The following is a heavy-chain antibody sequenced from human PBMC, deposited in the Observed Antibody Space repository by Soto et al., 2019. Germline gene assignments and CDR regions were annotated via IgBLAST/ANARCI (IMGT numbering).Heavy chain of an antibody. V-gene: IGHV5-51*01. CDR2: IYPGDSDT. D-gene: IGHD3-10*01. CDR1: GYSFTSYW. Sequence: GESLKISCKGSGYSFTSYWIGWVRQMPGKGLEWMGIIYPGDSDTRYSPSFQGQVTISADKSISTAYLQWSSLKASDTAMYYCASGENMVRGVINGMDVWGQGTTVTVSS. J-gene: IGHJ6*02. CDR3: ASGENMVRGVINGMDV.